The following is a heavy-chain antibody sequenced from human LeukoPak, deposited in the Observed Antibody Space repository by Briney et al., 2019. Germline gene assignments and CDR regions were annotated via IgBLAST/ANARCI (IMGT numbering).Heavy chain of an antibody. Sequence: SETLSLTCTVSGGSISSYYWSWIRQPAGKGLEWIGRIYTSGSTNYNPSLKSRVTMSVDTSKNQFSLKLSSVTAADTAVYYCARDESMDWRGTYYFDYWGQGTLVTVSS. D-gene: IGHD3/OR15-3a*01. CDR3: ARDESMDWRGTYYFDY. J-gene: IGHJ4*02. CDR1: GGSISSYY. V-gene: IGHV4-4*07. CDR2: IYTSGST.